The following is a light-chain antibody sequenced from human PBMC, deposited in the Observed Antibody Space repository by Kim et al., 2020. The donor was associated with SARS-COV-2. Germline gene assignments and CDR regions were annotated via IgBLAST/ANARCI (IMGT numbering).Light chain of an antibody. V-gene: IGLV10-54*01. J-gene: IGLJ3*02. CDR2: RNN. CDR1: RNNVGNQG. CDR3: SAWDTRLSVWV. Sequence: RQTAKLTCTGNRNNVGNQGAAWLKQNQGHPPKRLSYRNNNRPSGISERISASRSGNIASLTITGLQPEDEADYYCSAWDTRLSVWVFGGGTQLTVL.